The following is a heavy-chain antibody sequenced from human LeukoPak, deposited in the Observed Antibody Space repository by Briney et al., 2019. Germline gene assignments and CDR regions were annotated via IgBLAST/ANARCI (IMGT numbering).Heavy chain of an antibody. Sequence: ASVKVSCKASGYTFTGYYMHWVRQAPGQGLEWMGRINPNSGGTNYAQKFQGRVTMTRDTSISTAYMELSRLRSDDTAVYYCARVGDCGGDCLFDYWGQGTLVTVSS. V-gene: IGHV1-2*06. J-gene: IGHJ4*02. CDR2: INPNSGGT. CDR1: GYTFTGYY. CDR3: ARVGDCGGDCLFDY. D-gene: IGHD2-21*02.